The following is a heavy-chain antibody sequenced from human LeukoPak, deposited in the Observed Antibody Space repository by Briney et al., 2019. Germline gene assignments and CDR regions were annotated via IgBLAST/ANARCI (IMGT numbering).Heavy chain of an antibody. J-gene: IGHJ4*02. V-gene: IGHV4-31*03. Sequence: SQTLSLTCTVSGGSISSGGYYWSWIRQHPGKGLEWIGYIYYSGSTYYNPSLKSRVTISVDTSKNQFSLKLSSVTAADTAVYYCARGHSSGWYYLDYWGQGTLVTVSS. CDR3: ARGHSSGWYYLDY. D-gene: IGHD6-19*01. CDR1: GGSISSGGYY. CDR2: IYYSGST.